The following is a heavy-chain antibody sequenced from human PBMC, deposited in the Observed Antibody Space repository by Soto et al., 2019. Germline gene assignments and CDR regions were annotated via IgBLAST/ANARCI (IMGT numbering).Heavy chain of an antibody. J-gene: IGHJ5*02. D-gene: IGHD4-17*01. CDR2: ISYDGSNK. V-gene: IGHV3-30-3*01. CDR3: ARDPATVTNNWFDP. CDR1: GFTFSSYA. Sequence: GGSLRLSCAASGFTFSSYAMHWVRQAPGKGLEWVAVISYDGSNKYYADSVKGRFTISRDNSKNTLYLQMNSLRAEDTAVYYCARDPATVTNNWFDPWGQGTLVTVSS.